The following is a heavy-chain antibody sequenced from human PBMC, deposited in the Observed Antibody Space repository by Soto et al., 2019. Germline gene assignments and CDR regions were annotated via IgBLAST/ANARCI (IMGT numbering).Heavy chain of an antibody. D-gene: IGHD3-22*01. CDR1: GFTFSSYA. J-gene: IGHJ6*02. CDR3: ARDWYYYDSSGYYFYYYYGMDV. V-gene: IGHV3-30-3*01. CDR2: ISYDGSNK. Sequence: QVQLVESGGGVVQPGRSLRLSCAASGFTFSSYAMHWVRQAPGKGLEWVAVISYDGSNKYYADSVKGRFTISRDNSKNTLYLQMNSLRAEDTAVYYRARDWYYYDSSGYYFYYYYGMDVWGQGTTVTVSS.